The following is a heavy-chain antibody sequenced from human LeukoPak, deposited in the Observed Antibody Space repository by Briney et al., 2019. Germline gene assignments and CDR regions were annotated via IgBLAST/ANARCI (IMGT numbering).Heavy chain of an antibody. CDR3: ARSPGGDAFDI. V-gene: IGHV4-59*08. Sequence: SETPSLTCTVSGGSISSYYWSWIRQPPGKGLEWIGYIYYSGSTNYNPSLKSRVTISVDTSKNQFSLKLSSVTAADTAVYYCARSPGGDAFDIWGQGTMVTVSS. CDR1: GGSISSYY. J-gene: IGHJ3*02. CDR2: IYYSGST.